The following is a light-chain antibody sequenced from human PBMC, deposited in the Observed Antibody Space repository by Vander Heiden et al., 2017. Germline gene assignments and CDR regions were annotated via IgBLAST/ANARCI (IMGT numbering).Light chain of an antibody. CDR1: QGISNN. CDR3: QQYNNWPLT. Sequence: EIVMTQSPATLSVSPGERATLSCRASQGISNNLAWYQQKPGQTPRLLMYGASTRATGIPDRFSGSVSGTEFTVTIRRLQSEDFAVYYCQQYNNWPLTFGQGTRVEIQ. V-gene: IGKV3-15*01. CDR2: GAS. J-gene: IGKJ5*01.